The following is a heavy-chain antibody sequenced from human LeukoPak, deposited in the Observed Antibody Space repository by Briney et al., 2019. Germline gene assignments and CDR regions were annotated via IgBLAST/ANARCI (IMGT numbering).Heavy chain of an antibody. CDR2: INTDGSNS. D-gene: IGHD6-6*01. Sequence: PGGSLRLSCAASGFTFNNYWMPWVRQGPGKGLVWVSRINTDGSNSNYADSVKGRFTISRDNAKNTLYLQMNSLRAEDTAVYYCARSRYSYSSMDWGQGTLVTVSS. CDR3: ARSRYSYSSMD. J-gene: IGHJ4*02. CDR1: GFTFNNYW. V-gene: IGHV3-74*01.